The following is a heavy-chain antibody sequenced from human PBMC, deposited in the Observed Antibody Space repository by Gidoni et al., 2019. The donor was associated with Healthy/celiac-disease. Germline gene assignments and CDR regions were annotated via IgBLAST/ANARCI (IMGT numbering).Heavy chain of an antibody. V-gene: IGHV3-15*01. Sequence: EVQLVESGGGLVKPGGSLRLSCAASGFTFSNAWMSWVRQAPGKGLEWVGRIKSKTDGGTTDYAAPVKGRFTISRDDSKNTLYLQMNSLKTEDTAVYYCTTDPSSGSYYIDYWGQGTLVTVSS. J-gene: IGHJ4*02. CDR3: TTDPSSGSYYIDY. CDR1: GFTFSNAW. CDR2: IKSKTDGGTT. D-gene: IGHD1-26*01.